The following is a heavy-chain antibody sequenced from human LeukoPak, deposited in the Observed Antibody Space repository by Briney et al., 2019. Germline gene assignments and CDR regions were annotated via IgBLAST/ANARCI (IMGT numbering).Heavy chain of an antibody. J-gene: IGHJ4*02. D-gene: IGHD2/OR15-2a*01. CDR3: VKDLRSDFMGVLSRYLSY. V-gene: IGHV3-64D*09. CDR2: ISRNGGST. Sequence: GGSLRLSCSASGFTFSSFAMHWVRQAPGKGLEYVAAISRNGGSTYYADSVKGRFTISRDNSKSTLYLQMSSLRAEDTAVYLCVKDLRSDFMGVLSRYLSYWGQATLVTVSS. CDR1: GFTFSSFA.